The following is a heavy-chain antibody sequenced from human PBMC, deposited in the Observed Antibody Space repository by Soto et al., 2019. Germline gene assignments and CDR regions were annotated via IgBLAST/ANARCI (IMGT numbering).Heavy chain of an antibody. CDR3: VKRSLLVAAT. CDR1: GRTFSINADF. J-gene: IGHJ4*02. V-gene: IGHV4-39*01. CDR2: IDNGGNT. D-gene: IGHD2-21*01. Sequence: SETLSLTCTVSGRTFSINADFWYLAWIRQPPGKGLAWIGSIDNGGNTYYNPPLKSRVIISADTSKNQFSLSLSSVTAADTALYYCVKRSLLVAATWGQGILVTVSS.